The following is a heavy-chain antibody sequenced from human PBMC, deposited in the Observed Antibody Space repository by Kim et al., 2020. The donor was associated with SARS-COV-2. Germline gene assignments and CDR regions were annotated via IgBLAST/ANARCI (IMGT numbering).Heavy chain of an antibody. CDR1: GFTFGDYA. D-gene: IGHD2-21*02. CDR2: IRSKAYGGTT. V-gene: IGHV3-49*04. J-gene: IGHJ4*02. CDR3: TRDLLELAYCGGDCYTTLDY. Sequence: GGSLRLSCTASGFTFGDYAMSWVRQAPGKGLEWVGFIRSKAYGGTTEYAASVKGRFTISRDDSKSIAYLQMNSLKTEDTAVYYCTRDLLELAYCGGDCYTTLDYWGQGTLVTVSS.